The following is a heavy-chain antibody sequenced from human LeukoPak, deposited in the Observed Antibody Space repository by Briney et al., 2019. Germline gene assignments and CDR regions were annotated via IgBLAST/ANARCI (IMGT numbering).Heavy chain of an antibody. CDR2: IYYSGST. V-gene: IGHV4-59*12. CDR3: ARKKVGATLPFFDY. D-gene: IGHD1-26*01. J-gene: IGHJ4*02. Sequence: SETLSLTCTVSGGSITSYYWSWIRQPPGKGLEWIGYIYYSGSTNYNPSLESRVTISVDTSKNQFSLKLSSVTAADTAVYYCARKKVGATLPFFDYWGQGTLVTVSS. CDR1: GGSITSYY.